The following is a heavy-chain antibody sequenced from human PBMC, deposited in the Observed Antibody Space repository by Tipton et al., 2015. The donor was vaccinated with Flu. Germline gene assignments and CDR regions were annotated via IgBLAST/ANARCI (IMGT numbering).Heavy chain of an antibody. CDR3: ARGPIGAAGDPKIPLDY. CDR1: GGSFSGYY. J-gene: IGHJ4*02. D-gene: IGHD6-13*01. Sequence: TLSLTCAVYGGSFSGYYWSWIRQPPGKGLEWIGEINHSGSTNYNPSLKSRVTISVDTTKNQFSLKLSSVTAADTAVYYCARGPIGAAGDPKIPLDYGGQGTRVTVSS. CDR2: INHSGST. V-gene: IGHV4-34*01.